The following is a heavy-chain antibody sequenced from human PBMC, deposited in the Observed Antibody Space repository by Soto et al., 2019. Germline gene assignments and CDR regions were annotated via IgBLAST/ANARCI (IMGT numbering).Heavy chain of an antibody. CDR1: GFTFSSYS. D-gene: IGHD6-19*01. Sequence: GGSLRLSCAASGFTFSSYSMNWVRQAPGKGLEWVSSISSSSSYIYYADSVKGRFTISRDNAKNSLYLQMNSLRAEDTAVYYCARVLRSSGSLVPYYYYGMDVWGQGTTVTVSS. CDR2: ISSSSSYI. V-gene: IGHV3-21*01. CDR3: ARVLRSSGSLVPYYYYGMDV. J-gene: IGHJ6*02.